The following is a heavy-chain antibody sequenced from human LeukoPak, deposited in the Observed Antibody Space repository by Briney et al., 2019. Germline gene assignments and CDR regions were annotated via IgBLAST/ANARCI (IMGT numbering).Heavy chain of an antibody. Sequence: GASVKASCKASGGTFSSYAISWVRQAPGQGLEWMGRIIPILGIANYAQKFQGRVTITADKSTSTAYMELSSLRSEDTAVYYCARRDGRGYSYGFDYWAREPWSPSPQ. J-gene: IGHJ4*02. CDR2: IIPILGIA. V-gene: IGHV1-69*04. CDR3: ARRDGRGYSYGFDY. D-gene: IGHD5-18*01. CDR1: GGTFSSYA.